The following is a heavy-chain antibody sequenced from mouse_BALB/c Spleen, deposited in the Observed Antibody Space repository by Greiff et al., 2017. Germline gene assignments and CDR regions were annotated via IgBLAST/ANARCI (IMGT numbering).Heavy chain of an antibody. CDR2: INPSTGYT. Sequence: VQLQQSGAELAKPGASVKMSCKASGYTFTSYWMHWVKQRPGQGLEWIGYINPSTGYTEYNQKFKDKATLTADKSSSTAYMQLSSLTSEDSAVYYCARNHPSNAMDYWGQGTSVTVSS. J-gene: IGHJ4*01. V-gene: IGHV1-7*01. CDR3: ARNHPSNAMDY. CDR1: GYTFTSYW.